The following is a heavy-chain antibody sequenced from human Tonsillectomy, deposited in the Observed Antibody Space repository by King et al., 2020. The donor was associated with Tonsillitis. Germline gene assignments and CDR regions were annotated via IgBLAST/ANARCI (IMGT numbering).Heavy chain of an antibody. D-gene: IGHD3-10*01. J-gene: IGHJ4*02. CDR2: IWYDGSNK. Sequence: VQLVESGGGVVQPGRSLRLSCAASGFTSSSYGMHWVRQAPGKGLEWVAVIWYDGSNKYYADSVKGRFTISRDNSKNTLYLQMNSLRAEDTAVYYCARDLLWFGELAEYYFDYWGQGTLVTVSS. V-gene: IGHV3-33*01. CDR1: GFTSSSYG. CDR3: ARDLLWFGELAEYYFDY.